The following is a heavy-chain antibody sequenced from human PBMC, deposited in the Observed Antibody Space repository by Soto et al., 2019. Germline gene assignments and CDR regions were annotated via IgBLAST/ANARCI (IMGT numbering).Heavy chain of an antibody. CDR1: GFSFSSYA. J-gene: IGHJ3*02. V-gene: IGHV3-23*01. D-gene: IGHD4-17*01. CDR2: ISASGAKT. CDR3: AKDPNGDYVGAFDI. Sequence: PGGSLRLSCAASGFSFSSYAMSWVRQAPGKGPEWVSGISASGAKTYYADSVKGRFSISRDNSKNTLYLQMNSLIAEDTAVYYCAKDPNGDYVGAFDIWGQGTMVTVSS.